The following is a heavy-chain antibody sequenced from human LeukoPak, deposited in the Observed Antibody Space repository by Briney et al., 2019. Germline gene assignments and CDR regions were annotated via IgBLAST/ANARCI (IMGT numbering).Heavy chain of an antibody. CDR3: TKKITMVRGINYGMDV. CDR1: GFTFSNYA. CDR2: ISDSGDIT. D-gene: IGHD3-10*01. Sequence: GGSLRLSCAASGFTFSNYALNWVRQALGKGLEWVSIISDSGDITDYADSVKGRFTISRDNSKNMLYLQMNSLRAEDTAVYFCTKKITMVRGINYGMDVWGQGTTVTVSS. V-gene: IGHV3-23*01. J-gene: IGHJ6*02.